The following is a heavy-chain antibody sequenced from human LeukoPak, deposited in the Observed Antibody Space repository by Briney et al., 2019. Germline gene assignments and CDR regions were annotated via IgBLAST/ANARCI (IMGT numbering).Heavy chain of an antibody. CDR1: GFTFSDYG. D-gene: IGHD3-10*01. CDR2: IWSDGSNK. Sequence: GGSLRLSCAASGFTFSDYGIHWVRRAPGKGLEWVAVIWSDGSNKYYADSVKGRFTISRDNSRKTLYLQMNSLRVEDTAVYYCVRASGSFDYWGQGALVTVSS. V-gene: IGHV3-33*01. J-gene: IGHJ4*02. CDR3: VRASGSFDY.